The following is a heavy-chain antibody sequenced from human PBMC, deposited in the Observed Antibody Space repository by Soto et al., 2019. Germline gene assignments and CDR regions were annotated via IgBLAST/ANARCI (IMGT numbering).Heavy chain of an antibody. CDR1: GFTFSSYE. CDR2: ISSSGSTI. Sequence: GGSLRLSCAASGFTFSSYEMNWVRQAPGKGLEWVSYISSSGSTIYYADSVKGRLTISRDNAKNSLYLQMNSLRAEDTAVYYCARDGYHAFDIWGQGTMVTVSS. V-gene: IGHV3-48*03. J-gene: IGHJ3*02. CDR3: ARDGYHAFDI. D-gene: IGHD5-18*01.